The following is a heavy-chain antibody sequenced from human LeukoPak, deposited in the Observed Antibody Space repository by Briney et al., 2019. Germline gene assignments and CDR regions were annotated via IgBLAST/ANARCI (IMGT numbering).Heavy chain of an antibody. CDR3: AKDQRIPAAIRYFDY. J-gene: IGHJ4*02. V-gene: IGHV3-23*01. CDR1: GFTFSSYA. CDR2: ISGSGGST. D-gene: IGHD2-2*02. Sequence: GASLRLSCAASGFTFSSYAMSWVRQAPGKGLEWVSAISGSGGSTYYADSVKGRFTISRDNSKNTLYLQMNSLRAEDTAVYYCAKDQRIPAAIRYFDYWGQGTLVTVSS.